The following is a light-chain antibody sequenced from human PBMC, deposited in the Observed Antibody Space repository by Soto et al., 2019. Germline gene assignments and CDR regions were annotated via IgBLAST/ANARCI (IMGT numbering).Light chain of an antibody. Sequence: DIQMTQSPSSLSASIGDRVTITCRASQSIRNYLNWYQQKPGKAPKLLIYAASSLQSGVPSGFSGSGSGTDFTLTISSLQPEDFATYYCQQSYSTPRTFGQGTKVDIK. V-gene: IGKV1-39*01. J-gene: IGKJ1*01. CDR1: QSIRNY. CDR2: AAS. CDR3: QQSYSTPRT.